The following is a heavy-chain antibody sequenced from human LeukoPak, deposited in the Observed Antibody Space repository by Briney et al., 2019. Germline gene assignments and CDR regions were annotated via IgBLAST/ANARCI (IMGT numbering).Heavy chain of an antibody. J-gene: IGHJ3*02. Sequence: GGSLRLSCAASGFTFSTYGMHWVRQAPGKGLEWVAVIWYDGSNEYYADSVKGRFTISRDNSKNTLYLQMNSLRAEDTAVYYCARAASAWYAFDIWGQGTMVTVSS. CDR2: IWYDGSNE. D-gene: IGHD2-15*01. V-gene: IGHV3-33*01. CDR1: GFTFSTYG. CDR3: ARAASAWYAFDI.